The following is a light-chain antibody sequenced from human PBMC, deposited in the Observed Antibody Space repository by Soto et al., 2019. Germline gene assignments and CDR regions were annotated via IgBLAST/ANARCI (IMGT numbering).Light chain of an antibody. CDR3: QHYYSTPIT. J-gene: IGKJ5*01. CDR2: WAS. V-gene: IGKV4-1*01. CDR1: QSILYSSNNKNY. Sequence: DIVMTQSPDSLAVSLGERVTINCKSSQSILYSSNNKNYLAWYQQKPRQPPKLLIYWASTRESGVPDRFGGSGSGTDFTLTISSLQAEDVAVYYCQHYYSTPITFGQGTRLEIK.